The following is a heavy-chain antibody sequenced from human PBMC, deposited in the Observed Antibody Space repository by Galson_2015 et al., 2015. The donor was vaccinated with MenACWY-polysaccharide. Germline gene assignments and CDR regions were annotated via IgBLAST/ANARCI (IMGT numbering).Heavy chain of an antibody. CDR2: VYYSGST. D-gene: IGHD2-2*01. Sequence: ETLSLTCTVSGGSISSDTYYWAWMRQPPGQGLEWIGSVYYSGSTYYNPSLQSRLTISVDTSKNHFSLRLSSVTAADTAVYYCANVNQLFVWGQGTLVTVPS. CDR1: GGSISSDTYY. J-gene: IGHJ4*02. CDR3: ANVNQLFV. V-gene: IGHV4-39*02.